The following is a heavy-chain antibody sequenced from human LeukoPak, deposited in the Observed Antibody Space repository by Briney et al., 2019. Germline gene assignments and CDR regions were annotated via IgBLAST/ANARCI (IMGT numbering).Heavy chain of an antibody. CDR1: GFTFDDYA. V-gene: IGHV3-9*01. J-gene: IGHJ4*02. CDR2: LTWNSGTI. CDR3: AKDTTLHYSGSLDY. D-gene: IGHD6-19*01. Sequence: GGSLRLSCAVSGFTFDDYAMHWSRIAPGQGLDLVSGLTWNSGTIGYANSVKGRFTISRDNAKNSLYLQMNSVRADDTALYYCAKDTTLHYSGSLDYWGQGTLVTVSS.